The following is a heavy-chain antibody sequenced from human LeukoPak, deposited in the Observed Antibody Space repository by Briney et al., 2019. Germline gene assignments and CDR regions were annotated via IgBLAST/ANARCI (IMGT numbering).Heavy chain of an antibody. CDR1: GGSISSSSYY. V-gene: IGHV4-39*07. D-gene: IGHD1-26*01. J-gene: IGHJ4*02. CDR3: AREIEWELYYFDY. Sequence: PSGTLSLTCTVSGGSISSSSYYWGWIRQPPGKGLEWIGSIYHSGSTYYNPSLKSRVTISVDTSKNQFSLKLSSVTAADTAVYYCAREIEWELYYFDYWGQGTLVTVSS. CDR2: IYHSGST.